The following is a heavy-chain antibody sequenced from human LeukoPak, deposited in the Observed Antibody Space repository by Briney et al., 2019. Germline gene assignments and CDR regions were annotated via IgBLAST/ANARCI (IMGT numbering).Heavy chain of an antibody. CDR1: GFTLSSYG. J-gene: IGHJ4*02. CDR2: IWYDGSNK. CDR3: AREDCGDYAVDY. D-gene: IGHD4-17*01. V-gene: IGHV3-33*01. Sequence: PGGSLRLSCAASGFTLSSYGMHWVRQAPGKGLEWVAVIWYDGSNKYYADSVKGRFTISRDNSKNTLYLQMNSLRAEDTAVYYCAREDCGDYAVDYWGQGTLVTVSS.